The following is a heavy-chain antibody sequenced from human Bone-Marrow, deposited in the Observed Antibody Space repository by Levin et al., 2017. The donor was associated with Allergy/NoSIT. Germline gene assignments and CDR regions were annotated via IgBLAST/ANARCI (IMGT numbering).Heavy chain of an antibody. Sequence: PSETLSLTCSVSGGSISSSGQYWSWIRQPPEKGLEWIVSMYYSGGTYYNPSLMSRVTISADTSKNQFSLTLTSVTAADTAVYYCARRDYRSDAFDIWGQGTMVTVS. CDR3: ARRDYRSDAFDI. D-gene: IGHD4-11*01. V-gene: IGHV4-39*01. J-gene: IGHJ3*02. CDR2: MYYSGGT. CDR1: GGSISSSGQY.